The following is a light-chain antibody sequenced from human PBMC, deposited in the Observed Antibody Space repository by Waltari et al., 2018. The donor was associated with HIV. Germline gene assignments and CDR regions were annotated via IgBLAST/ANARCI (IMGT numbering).Light chain of an antibody. Sequence: IQMTQSPSILSASVGERVTITCRARQNVDSWLAWYQQRPGKAPKLLIYKASTLQYGVPARFTGSGSGTNFTLTINSLHPDDFATYYCQQYNSDFYTFGLGTRLDLK. V-gene: IGKV1-5*03. CDR1: QNVDSW. CDR3: QQYNSDFYT. J-gene: IGKJ2*01. CDR2: KAS.